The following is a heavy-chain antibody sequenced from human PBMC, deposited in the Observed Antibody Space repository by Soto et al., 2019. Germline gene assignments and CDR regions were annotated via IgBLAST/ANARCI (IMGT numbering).Heavy chain of an antibody. V-gene: IGHV3-23*01. CDR2: LSGSGHYT. CDR3: AKGRFSSSSYYFDH. CDR1: GFTLTTFA. Sequence: EVQLLESGGGLVQPGGSLRLSCAASGFTLTTFAMTWVRQAPGKGLEWVSPLSGSGHYTYYADSVKGRFTISRDTSRNTLYLEMNTLRAEDTAVYYCAKGRFSSSSYYFDHWGQGTLVTVSS. D-gene: IGHD6-6*01. J-gene: IGHJ4*02.